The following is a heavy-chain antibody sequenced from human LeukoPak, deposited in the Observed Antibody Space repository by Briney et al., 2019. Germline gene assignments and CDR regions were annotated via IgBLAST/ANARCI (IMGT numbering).Heavy chain of an antibody. CDR1: GGSISSCY. J-gene: IGHJ6*03. V-gene: IGHV4-59*01. Sequence: SETLSLTCTVSGGSISSCYWSWIRQPPGKGLEWIGYIYYSGSTNYNPSLKSRVTISVDTSKNQFSLKLSSVTAADTAVYYCARGDSNRGVITNYYYYYYMDVWGKGTTVTISS. D-gene: IGHD3-10*01. CDR3: ARGDSNRGVITNYYYYYYMDV. CDR2: IYYSGST.